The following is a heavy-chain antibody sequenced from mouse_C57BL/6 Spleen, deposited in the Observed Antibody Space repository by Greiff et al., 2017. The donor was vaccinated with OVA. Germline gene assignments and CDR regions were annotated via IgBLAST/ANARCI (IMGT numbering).Heavy chain of an antibody. J-gene: IGHJ1*03. CDR2: IYPGSGNT. Sequence: VQLQQSGAELVRPGASVKLSCKASGYTFTVYYINWVKQRPGQGLEWIARIYPGSGNTYYNEKFKGKATLTAEKSSSTAYMQLSSLTSEDSAVYFCARDYDADWYFDVWGTGTTVTVSS. V-gene: IGHV1-76*01. CDR1: GYTFTVYY. CDR3: ARDYDADWYFDV. D-gene: IGHD2-4*01.